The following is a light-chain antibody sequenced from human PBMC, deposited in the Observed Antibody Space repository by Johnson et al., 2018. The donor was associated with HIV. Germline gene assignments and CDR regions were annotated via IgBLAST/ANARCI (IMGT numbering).Light chain of an antibody. Sequence: QSVLTQPPSVSAAPGQKVTISCSGSNSNIGNNYVSWYQQLPGTAPKLLIYENNKRPSGIPDRFSCSKSGTSATLGITGLQTGDEADYYCGTWDSSLRENVFGTGTKVTVL. CDR1: NSNIGNNY. CDR3: GTWDSSLRENV. CDR2: ENN. J-gene: IGLJ1*01. V-gene: IGLV1-51*02.